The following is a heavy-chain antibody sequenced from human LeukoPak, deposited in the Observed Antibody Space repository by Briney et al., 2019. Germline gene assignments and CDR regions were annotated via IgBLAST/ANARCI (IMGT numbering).Heavy chain of an antibody. CDR2: ISYDGSNK. CDR3: AKETRRGRLPGAFDY. V-gene: IGHV3-30*18. D-gene: IGHD7-27*01. J-gene: IGHJ4*02. Sequence: GRSLRLSCAASGFTFSSYGMHWVRQAPGKGLERVAVISYDGSNKYYADSVKGRFTISRDNSKNTLYLQMNSLRAEDTAVYYCAKETRRGRLPGAFDYWGQGTLVTVSS. CDR1: GFTFSSYG.